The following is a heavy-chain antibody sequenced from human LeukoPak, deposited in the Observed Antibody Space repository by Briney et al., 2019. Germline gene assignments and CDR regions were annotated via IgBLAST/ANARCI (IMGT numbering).Heavy chain of an antibody. CDR1: GYTFTGYY. CDR3: ARDKGYSYGFNY. D-gene: IGHD5-18*01. Sequence: ASVKVSCTASGYTFTGYYMHWVRQAPGQGLEWMGWINPNSGDTNYAQKFQGRVTMTGDTSISTAYMELSGLRSDDTAMYYCARDKGYSYGFNYWGQGTLVTVSS. J-gene: IGHJ4*02. CDR2: INPNSGDT. V-gene: IGHV1-2*02.